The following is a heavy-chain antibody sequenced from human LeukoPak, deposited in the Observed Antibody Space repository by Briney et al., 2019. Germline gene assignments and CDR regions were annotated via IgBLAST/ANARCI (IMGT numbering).Heavy chain of an antibody. CDR1: GYTFTGYY. Sequence: ASVKVSCTASGYTFTGYYMHWVRQAPGQGLEWMGWINPNSGGTNYAQKFQGRVTMTRDTSISTAYMELSRLRSDDTAVYYCARGIAAAALDAFDIWGQGTMVTVSS. V-gene: IGHV1-2*02. CDR3: ARGIAAAALDAFDI. CDR2: INPNSGGT. J-gene: IGHJ3*02. D-gene: IGHD6-13*01.